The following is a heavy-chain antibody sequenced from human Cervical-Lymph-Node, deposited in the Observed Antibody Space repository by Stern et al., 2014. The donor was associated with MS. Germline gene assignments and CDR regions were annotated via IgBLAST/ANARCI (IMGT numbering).Heavy chain of an antibody. CDR1: GFTFSSYG. V-gene: IGHV3-33*01. Sequence: QVQLVQSGGGVVQPGRSLRLSCVASGFTFSSYGMNWVRQAPGKGLEWVAAIWYDGSNKQYADSVKGRFTISRDNSKNTLYLQMNSLRAEDTAVYYCAREVGYSSGWTKVLDYWGQGTLVTVSS. D-gene: IGHD6-19*01. J-gene: IGHJ4*02. CDR2: IWYDGSNK. CDR3: AREVGYSSGWTKVLDY.